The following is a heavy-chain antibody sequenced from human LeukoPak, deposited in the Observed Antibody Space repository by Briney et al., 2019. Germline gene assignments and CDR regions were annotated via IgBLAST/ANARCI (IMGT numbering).Heavy chain of an antibody. CDR1: EITFTGYA. Sequence: GGSLRLSCAASEITFTGYAIHWVRQAPGKGLEWVAVMSSDGTNTYYADSVKGRFTISSDFSKNTLYLQMNSLRAGDTAVYYCVRGKSYSSGYDFILGYWGQGTLVTVSS. J-gene: IGHJ4*02. CDR2: MSSDGTNT. CDR3: VRGKSYSSGYDFILGY. V-gene: IGHV3-30*01. D-gene: IGHD5-12*01.